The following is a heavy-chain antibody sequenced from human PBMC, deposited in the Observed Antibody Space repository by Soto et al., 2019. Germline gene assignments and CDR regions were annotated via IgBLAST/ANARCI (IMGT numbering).Heavy chain of an antibody. V-gene: IGHV1-8*01. CDR3: ASGHYCSGGSCSGFDP. CDR2: MNPNSGNT. CDR1: GYTFTSYD. Sequence: QVRLVQSGAEVKKPGASVKVSCKASGYTFTSYDINWVRQATGQGLEWMGWMNPNSGNTGYAQKFQGRVTMTRNTSISTASMELSSLRSEDTAVYYCASGHYCSGGSCSGFDPWGQGTLVTVSS. J-gene: IGHJ5*02. D-gene: IGHD2-15*01.